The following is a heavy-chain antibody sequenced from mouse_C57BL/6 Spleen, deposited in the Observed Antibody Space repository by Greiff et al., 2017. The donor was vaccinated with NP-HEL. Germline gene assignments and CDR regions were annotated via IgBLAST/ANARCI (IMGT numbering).Heavy chain of an antibody. CDR3: ARDYGSWYYCGY. J-gene: IGHJ2*01. CDR1: GFNIKDYS. V-gene: IGHV14-2*01. D-gene: IGHD1-1*01. CDR2: IDPEDGET. Sequence: EVKLQESGAELVKPGASVKLSCTASGFNIKDYSMHWVKQRTEQGLEWIGRIDPEDGETKYAPKFQGKATITADTSSNTAYLQLSSLTSEDTAVYYSARDYGSWYYCGYWGQGTTLTVSS.